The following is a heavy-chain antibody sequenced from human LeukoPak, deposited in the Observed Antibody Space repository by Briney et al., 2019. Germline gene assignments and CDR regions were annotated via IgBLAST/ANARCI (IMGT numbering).Heavy chain of an antibody. CDR1: GFTFSDYY. Sequence: GGSLRLSCAASGFTFSDYYMSWVRQAPGKGLEWVSYISSSARTIYYADSVKGRFTISRDNAKNSLYLEMNSLRAEDTGVYYCARVLSGGVIHYYFDYWGQGTLVTVSS. CDR2: ISSSARTI. J-gene: IGHJ4*02. V-gene: IGHV3-11*04. CDR3: ARVLSGGVIHYYFDY. D-gene: IGHD3-16*02.